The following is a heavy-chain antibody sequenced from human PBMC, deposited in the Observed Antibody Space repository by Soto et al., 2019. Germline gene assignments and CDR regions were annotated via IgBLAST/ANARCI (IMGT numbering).Heavy chain of an antibody. CDR3: ARAAGGCSSPSCYGGWFDP. Sequence: QVQLQQWGAGLLKPSETLSLTCAVYGGSFSGYYWSWIRQPPGKGLEWIGEINHSGSTNYNPSLKRRVTASVGTSENHCSLKLSSLTAADTAVYYGARAAGGCSSPSCYGGWFDPWGQGTLVTVSS. J-gene: IGHJ5*02. D-gene: IGHD2-2*01. CDR2: INHSGST. CDR1: GGSFSGYY. V-gene: IGHV4-34*01.